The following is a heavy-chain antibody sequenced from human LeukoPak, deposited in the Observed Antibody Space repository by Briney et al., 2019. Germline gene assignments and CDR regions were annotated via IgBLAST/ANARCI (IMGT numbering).Heavy chain of an antibody. V-gene: IGHV3-30*03. J-gene: IGHJ4*02. CDR2: ISYDGRTK. CDR1: GFTFSGNG. CDR3: ARVGGDSGYDIRADLDY. D-gene: IGHD5-12*01. Sequence: GRSLRLSCAASGFTFSGNGMHWVRQAPGKGLEWVAVISYDGRTKYYADSVKGRFTISRDNSKNTLFLQLNSLRAEDTAVYYCARVGGDSGYDIRADLDYWGQGTLVTVSS.